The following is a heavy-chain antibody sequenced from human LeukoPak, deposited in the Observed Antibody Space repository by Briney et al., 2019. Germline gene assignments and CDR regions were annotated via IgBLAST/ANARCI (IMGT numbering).Heavy chain of an antibody. Sequence: PSQTLSLTCTVSGGSISSGDYYWSWIRQPPGKGLEWIGYIYYSGSTYYNPSLKSRVTISVDTSKNQFSLKLSSVTAADMAVYYCARVGGTNYYYYGMDVWGQGTTVTVSS. V-gene: IGHV4-30-4*01. CDR3: ARVGGTNYYYYGMDV. CDR1: GGSISSGDYY. D-gene: IGHD3-10*01. CDR2: IYYSGST. J-gene: IGHJ6*02.